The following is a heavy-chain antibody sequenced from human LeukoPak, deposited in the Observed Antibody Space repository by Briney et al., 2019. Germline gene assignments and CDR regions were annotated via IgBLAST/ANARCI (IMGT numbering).Heavy chain of an antibody. CDR1: GGTFSSYA. CDR2: IIPILGIA. Sequence: SVKVSCKASGGTFSSYAISWVRQAPGQGLEWMGRIIPILGIANYAQKFQGRVTITADKSTSTAYMELSSLRSEDTAVYYCARQEGGYCSSTSCYGPLYYYYGMDVWGQGTTVTVSS. J-gene: IGHJ6*02. CDR3: ARQEGGYCSSTSCYGPLYYYYGMDV. D-gene: IGHD2-2*01. V-gene: IGHV1-69*04.